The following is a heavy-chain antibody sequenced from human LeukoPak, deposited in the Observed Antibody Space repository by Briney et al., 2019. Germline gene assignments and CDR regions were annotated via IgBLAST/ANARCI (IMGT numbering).Heavy chain of an antibody. CDR2: IYTSGST. D-gene: IGHD6-13*01. V-gene: IGHV4-4*07. CDR1: GGSISSYY. J-gene: IGHJ5*02. CDR3: ARARAAAGTPWFDP. Sequence: SETLSLTCTVSGGSISSYYWSWIRQPAGKGLEWIGRIYTSGSTNYNPSLKSRVTMSVDTSKNQFSLELSSVTAADTAVYYCARARAAAGTPWFDPWGQGTLVTVSS.